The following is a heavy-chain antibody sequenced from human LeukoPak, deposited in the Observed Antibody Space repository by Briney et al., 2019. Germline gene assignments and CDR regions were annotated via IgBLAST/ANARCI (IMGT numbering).Heavy chain of an antibody. D-gene: IGHD5-18*01. Sequence: PAETLSLTCTVSGGSISSYYWSWIRQPPGKGLEWIGYIYYSGSTNYNPSLKSRVTISVDTSKNQFSLKLSSVTAADTAVYYCARYGYSYGDWFDPWGQGTLVTVSS. CDR1: GGSISSYY. CDR3: ARYGYSYGDWFDP. CDR2: IYYSGST. J-gene: IGHJ5*02. V-gene: IGHV4-59*01.